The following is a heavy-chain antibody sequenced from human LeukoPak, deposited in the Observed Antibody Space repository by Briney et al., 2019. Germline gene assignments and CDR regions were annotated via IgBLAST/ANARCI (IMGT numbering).Heavy chain of an antibody. CDR1: GFTFSSYG. CDR3: ARRALVDTAMVFRPEGLFDY. J-gene: IGHJ4*02. Sequence: PGGSLRLSCAASGFTFSSYGMHWVRQAPGKGLEWVAFIRYDGSNKYYADSVKGRFTISRDNSKNTLYLQMNSLRAEDTAVYYCARRALVDTAMVFRPEGLFDYWGQGTLVTVSS. D-gene: IGHD5-18*01. V-gene: IGHV3-30*02. CDR2: IRYDGSNK.